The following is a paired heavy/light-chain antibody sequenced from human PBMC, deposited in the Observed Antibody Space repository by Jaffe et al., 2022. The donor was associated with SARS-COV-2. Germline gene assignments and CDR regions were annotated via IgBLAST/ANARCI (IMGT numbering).Light chain of an antibody. V-gene: IGKV4-1*01. CDR2: WAS. J-gene: IGKJ4*01. Sequence: DIVLTQSPDSLAVSLGERATINCKSSQTVFYSSTNRNNLAWFQQKPGQPPKVLIYWASTRESGVPDRFSGSGSGTDFTLTISSLQAEDVAVYYCQQYIATPLTFGGGTRVEIK. CDR1: QTVFYSSTNRNN. CDR3: QQYIATPLT.
Heavy chain of an antibody. CDR3: ARGNFYVDFYL. CDR2: IHASGST. Sequence: QVQLQESGPGLVKPSQTLSLTCAVSGDSLSSGAYWSWVRQPAGKGLEWIGRIHASGSTEYNPSLKSRVTISFDTSKNQFSLQLRSVSAGDTALYYCARGNFYVDFYLWGQGTRVIVS. D-gene: IGHD3-10*01. J-gene: IGHJ1*01. V-gene: IGHV4-61*02. CDR1: GDSLSSGAY.